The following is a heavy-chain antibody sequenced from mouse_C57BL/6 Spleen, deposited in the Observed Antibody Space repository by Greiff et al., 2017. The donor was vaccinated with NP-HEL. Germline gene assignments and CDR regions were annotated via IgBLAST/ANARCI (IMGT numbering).Heavy chain of an antibody. CDR3: ARGGRIYDGSGYFDV. V-gene: IGHV5-16*01. D-gene: IGHD2-3*01. CDR1: GFTFSDYY. Sequence: EVKLVESEGGLVQPGSSMKLSCTASGFTFSDYYMAWVRQVPEKGLEWVANINYDGSSTYYLDSLKSRFIISRDNAKNILYLQMSSLKSEDTATYYCARGGRIYDGSGYFDVWGTGTTVTVSS. CDR2: INYDGSST. J-gene: IGHJ1*03.